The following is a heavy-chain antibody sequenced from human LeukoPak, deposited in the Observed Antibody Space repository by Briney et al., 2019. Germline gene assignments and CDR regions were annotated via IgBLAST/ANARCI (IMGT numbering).Heavy chain of an antibody. CDR1: GFTFTSYE. Sequence: GGSLRLSCAASGFTFTSYEMNWVRQAPGKGLEWVSYISSSGSTIYYADSVKGRFTISRDNAKNSLYLQMNSLRAEDTAVYYCAELGITMIGGVWGKGNTVTISS. V-gene: IGHV3-48*03. J-gene: IGHJ6*04. D-gene: IGHD3-10*02. CDR3: AELGITMIGGV. CDR2: ISSSGSTI.